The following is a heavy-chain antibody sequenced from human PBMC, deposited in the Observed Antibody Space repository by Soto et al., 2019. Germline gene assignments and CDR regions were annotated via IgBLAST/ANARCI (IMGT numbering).Heavy chain of an antibody. CDR3: ARVIVDTAMVTSGMDV. J-gene: IGHJ6*02. D-gene: IGHD5-18*01. CDR1: GGSISSSNW. CDR2: IYHSGST. Sequence: SETLSLTCAVSGGSISSSNWWSWVRQPPGKGLEWIGEIYHSGSTNYNPSLKSRVTISVDKSKNQFSLKLSSVTAADTAVFYCARVIVDTAMVTSGMDVWGQGTTVTVSS. V-gene: IGHV4-4*02.